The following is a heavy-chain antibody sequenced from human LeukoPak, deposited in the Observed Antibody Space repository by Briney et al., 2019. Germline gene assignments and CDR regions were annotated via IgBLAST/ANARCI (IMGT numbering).Heavy chain of an antibody. CDR1: GGSISSGGYY. CDR2: IYYSGST. J-gene: IGHJ4*02. V-gene: IGHV4-31*03. Sequence: SETLSLTCTVSGGSISSGGYYWSWIRQHPGKGLEWIGYIYYSGSTYYNPSLKSRVTISVDTSKNQFSLKLSSVTAADTAVYYCARGRRVPAAIPCVWGQGTLVTVSS. D-gene: IGHD2-2*01. CDR3: ARGRRVPAAIPCV.